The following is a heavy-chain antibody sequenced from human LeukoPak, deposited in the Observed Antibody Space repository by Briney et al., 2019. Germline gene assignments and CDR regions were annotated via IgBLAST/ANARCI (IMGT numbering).Heavy chain of an antibody. CDR1: GFSFSSYW. D-gene: IGHD3-22*01. CDR2: INSDGTSV. J-gene: IGHJ6*02. Sequence: GGSLGLSCAASGFSFSSYWMHWVRQVPGKGLVWVSRINSDGTSVRYADSVKGRFTISRDNAKNTLYLQMNSLRAEDTGVYYCGRSHYYDSSGNFYYYYAMDVWGQGTTVTVSS. V-gene: IGHV3-74*01. CDR3: GRSHYYDSSGNFYYYYAMDV.